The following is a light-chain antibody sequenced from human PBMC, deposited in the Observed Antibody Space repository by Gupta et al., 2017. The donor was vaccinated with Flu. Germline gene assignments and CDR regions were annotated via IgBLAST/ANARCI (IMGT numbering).Light chain of an antibody. CDR3: DSYTGGGSYV. J-gene: IGLJ1*01. Sequence: SITISCTGTSSDIGGFDSVSWYQQHPGKGPKLRMYHVSRRPSGVSSRFSGSRSGNTASLTISGLQSEDEADYYCDSYTGGGSYVFGAGTKVT. V-gene: IGLV2-14*03. CDR2: HVS. CDR1: SSDIGGFDS.